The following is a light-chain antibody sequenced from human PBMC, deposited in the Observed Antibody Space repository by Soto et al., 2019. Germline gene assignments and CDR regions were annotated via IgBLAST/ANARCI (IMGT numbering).Light chain of an antibody. CDR3: QQYGSSPLT. CDR1: QSLSSTY. CDR2: GAS. Sequence: EIVLTQSPGTLSLSPGERATLSCRASQSLSSTYLAWYQQKPGQAPRLLIYGASNRATGIPDRFSGSGSGTDFTLTINRLEPEDFAEYYCQQYGSSPLTFGQGTKVEIK. V-gene: IGKV3-20*01. J-gene: IGKJ1*01.